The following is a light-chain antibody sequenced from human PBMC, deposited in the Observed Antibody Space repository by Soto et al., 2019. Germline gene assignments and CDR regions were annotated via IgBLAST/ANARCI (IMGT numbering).Light chain of an antibody. CDR1: QSVSSSY. J-gene: IGKJ2*01. V-gene: IGKV3-20*01. Sequence: ETVLTQSPGTLSLSPGERATLSCRASQSVSSSYLAWYQQKPGQAPRLLIYGASSRATGIPDRFSGSGSGTDFTLTISRLEPADFAVYYCQQYGSSQYTFGQGTKLEIK. CDR3: QQYGSSQYT. CDR2: GAS.